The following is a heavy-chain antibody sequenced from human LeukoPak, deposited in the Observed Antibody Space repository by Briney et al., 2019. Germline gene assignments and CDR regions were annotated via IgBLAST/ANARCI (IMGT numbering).Heavy chain of an antibody. CDR3: ARRAAGTGEGYYYYYMDV. CDR2: INHSGST. D-gene: IGHD6-13*01. CDR1: GGSFSGYY. V-gene: IGHV4-34*01. J-gene: IGHJ6*03. Sequence: SETLSLTCAVCGGSFSGYYWSWIRQPPGKGLEWIGEINHSGSTNYNPSLKSRVTISVDTSKNQFSLKLSSVTAADTAVYYCARRAAGTGEGYYYYYMDVWGKGTTVTISS.